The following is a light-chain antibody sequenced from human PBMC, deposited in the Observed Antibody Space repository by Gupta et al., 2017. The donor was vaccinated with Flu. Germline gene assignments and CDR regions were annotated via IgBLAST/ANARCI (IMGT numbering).Light chain of an antibody. J-gene: IGKJ4*01. V-gene: IGKV1-39*01. CDR1: QSISSY. Sequence: DRVTITCRASQSISSYLNWYQQKPGKAPKLLIYAASSLQSGVPSRFSGSGSGTDFTLTISSLQPEDFATYYCQQSYSTPPLTFGGGTKVEIK. CDR3: QQSYSTPPLT. CDR2: AAS.